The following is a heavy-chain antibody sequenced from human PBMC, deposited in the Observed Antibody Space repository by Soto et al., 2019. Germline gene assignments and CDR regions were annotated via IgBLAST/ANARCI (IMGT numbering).Heavy chain of an antibody. Sequence: EVQLLESGGGLVQPGGSLRLSCAASGFTFSSYAMSWVRQAPGKGLEWVSAISGSGGSTYYADSVKGRFTISRDNSKNTLYLQMNSLRAEDTAVYYCAKAIDIVVVPAAGDWFDPWGQGTLVTVSS. V-gene: IGHV3-23*01. J-gene: IGHJ5*02. CDR2: ISGSGGST. CDR3: AKAIDIVVVPAAGDWFDP. CDR1: GFTFSSYA. D-gene: IGHD2-2*01.